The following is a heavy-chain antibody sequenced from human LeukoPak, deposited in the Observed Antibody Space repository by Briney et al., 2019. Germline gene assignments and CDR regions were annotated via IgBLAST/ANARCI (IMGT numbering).Heavy chain of an antibody. D-gene: IGHD3-10*01. CDR2: INPSGGTT. J-gene: IGHJ6*03. Sequence: ASVKVSCKASGYTFTSYHMHWVRQAPGQGLEWMGIINPSGGTTNYAQKFRGRVTMTTDTSTSTAYMELRSLRSDDTAVYYCARSLRVRGVISYYYMDVWGKGTTVTVSS. CDR3: ARSLRVRGVISYYYMDV. V-gene: IGHV1-46*01. CDR1: GYTFTSYH.